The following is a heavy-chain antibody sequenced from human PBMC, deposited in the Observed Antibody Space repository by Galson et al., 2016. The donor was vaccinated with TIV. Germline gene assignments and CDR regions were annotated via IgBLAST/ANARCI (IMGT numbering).Heavy chain of an antibody. CDR2: INHSGST. V-gene: IGHV4-34*01. D-gene: IGHD3-22*01. CDR3: VRGTRLENYYDSTGFLYYFDY. CDR1: GGSFSDYS. J-gene: IGHJ4*02. Sequence: SETLSLTCAVSGGSFSDYSWNWIRQPPGKGLEWIGEINHSGSTNYNPSLRSRVTISIDTSRNQFSLRLSSVTAADTAVYYCVRGTRLENYYDSTGFLYYFDYGGQGTLVTVSS.